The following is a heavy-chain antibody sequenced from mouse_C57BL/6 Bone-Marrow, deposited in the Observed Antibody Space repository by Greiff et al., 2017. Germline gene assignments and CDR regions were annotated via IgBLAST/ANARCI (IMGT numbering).Heavy chain of an antibody. CDR3: ARDLVYAMDY. J-gene: IGHJ4*01. V-gene: IGHV5-16*01. CDR2: INYDGSST. Sequence: EVKLEESEGGLVQPGSSMKLSCTASGFTFSDYYMAWVRQVPEKGLEWVANINYDGSSTYYLDSLKSRFIISRDNAKNILYLQMSSLKSEDTATYYCARDLVYAMDYWGQGTSVTVSS. CDR1: GFTFSDYY.